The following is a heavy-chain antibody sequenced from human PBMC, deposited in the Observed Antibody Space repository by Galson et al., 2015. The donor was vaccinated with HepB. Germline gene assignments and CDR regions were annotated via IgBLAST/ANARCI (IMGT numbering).Heavy chain of an antibody. V-gene: IGHV3-7*01. J-gene: IGHJ4*02. D-gene: IGHD7-27*01. CDR1: AFSFDSAW. CDR3: AGDYNWGWDY. Sequence: SLRLSCAASAFSFDSAWMSWVRQAPGEGLVWLANIRPDGSSQYYVDSVRGRFTISRDNAKKSLYLHMTSLRVEDTATYYCAGDYNWGWDYWGQGTLVTVSS. CDR2: IRPDGSSQ.